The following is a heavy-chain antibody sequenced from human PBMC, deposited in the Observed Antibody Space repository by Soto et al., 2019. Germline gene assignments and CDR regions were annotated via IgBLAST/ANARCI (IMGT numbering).Heavy chain of an antibody. D-gene: IGHD3-16*02. CDR2: IIPIFGTA. CDR3: ARDGDYVWGSYRDLSDVTPGVNWFDP. CDR1: GGTFSSYA. V-gene: IGHV1-69*13. J-gene: IGHJ5*02. Sequence: SVKVSCKASGGTFSSYAISWVRQAPGQGLEWMGGIIPIFGTANYAQKFQGRVTITADESTSTAYMELSSLRSEDTAVYYCARDGDYVWGSYRDLSDVTPGVNWFDPWGQGTLVTVSS.